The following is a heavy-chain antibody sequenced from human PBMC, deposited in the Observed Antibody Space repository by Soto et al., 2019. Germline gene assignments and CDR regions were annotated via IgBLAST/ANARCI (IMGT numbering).Heavy chain of an antibody. CDR3: GRGGDTDY. V-gene: IGHV3-74*01. Sequence: EVHLVASGGGLVQPGGSLRLSCVASGFKFDYYWMDWVRQAPGEGLMWVSRLQTDGSHPDYAAYVKGRFTIYRDNAKNTLYLQMNNLRDEDTAVYYCGRGGDTDYWGQGTLVTVSS. CDR2: LQTDGSHP. D-gene: IGHD2-21*02. CDR1: GFKFDYYW. J-gene: IGHJ4*02.